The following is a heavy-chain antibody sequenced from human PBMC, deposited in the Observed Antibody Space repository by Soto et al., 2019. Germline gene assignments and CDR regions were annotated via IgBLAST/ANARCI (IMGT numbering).Heavy chain of an antibody. V-gene: IGHV1-69*01. D-gene: IGHD3-22*01. CDR3: AREPYYYDSSGDAGFY. CDR2: IIPIFGTA. J-gene: IGHJ4*02. CDR1: GGTFSSYA. Sequence: QVQLVQSGAEVKKPGSSVKVSCKASGGTFSSYAISWVRQAPGQGLEWMGGIIPIFGTANYAQKFQARVTITADESTSTAYMELSSLRSEDTAVYYCAREPYYYDSSGDAGFYLGQGTLVTLSS.